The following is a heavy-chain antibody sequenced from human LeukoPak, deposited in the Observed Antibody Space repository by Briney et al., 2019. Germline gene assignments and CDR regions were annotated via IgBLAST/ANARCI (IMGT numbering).Heavy chain of an antibody. CDR1: GFSFSSHA. J-gene: IGHJ6*02. CDR3: ASYLTSIPSGMDV. Sequence: GGSLRLSCSASGFSFSSHAMQWVRQAPGRGLEYVSVISSNGGSTYYADSVRGRFTISRDNSKDTLYLQMSSLRAEDTAVYYCASYLTSIPSGMDVWGQGATVTVSS. CDR2: ISSNGGST. D-gene: IGHD1-26*01. V-gene: IGHV3-64D*09.